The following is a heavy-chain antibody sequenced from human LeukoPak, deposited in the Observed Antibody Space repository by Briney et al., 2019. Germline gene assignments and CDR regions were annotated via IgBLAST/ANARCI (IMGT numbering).Heavy chain of an antibody. J-gene: IGHJ6*03. CDR1: GYSISSGYY. CDR2: IYHTGNT. CDR3: ARGYCSGGSCYSYYYYNYMDV. D-gene: IGHD2-15*01. V-gene: IGHV4-38-2*02. Sequence: PSETLSLTCTVSGYSISSGYYWGWIRQPPGKGLEWIGSIYHTGNTYYSPSLKSRVTISVDTSKNQFSLKLSSVTAADTAVYYCARGYCSGGSCYSYYYYNYMDVWGKGTTVTVSS.